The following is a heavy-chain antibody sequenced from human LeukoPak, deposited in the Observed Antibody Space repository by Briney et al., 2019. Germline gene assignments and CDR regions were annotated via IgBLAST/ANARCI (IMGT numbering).Heavy chain of an antibody. D-gene: IGHD3-22*01. CDR1: GFTFSSYG. Sequence: PGGSLRLSCAASGFTFSSYGMHWVRQAPGKGLEWVAVISYDGSNKYYADSVKGRFTISRDNSKNTLYLQMNSLRAGDTAVYYCAKAFGSSGYYFDYWGQGTLVTVSS. CDR3: AKAFGSSGYYFDY. V-gene: IGHV3-30*18. J-gene: IGHJ4*02. CDR2: ISYDGSNK.